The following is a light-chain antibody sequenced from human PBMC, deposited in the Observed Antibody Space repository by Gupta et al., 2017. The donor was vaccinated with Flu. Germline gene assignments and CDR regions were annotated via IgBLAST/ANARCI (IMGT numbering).Light chain of an antibody. CDR2: GNS. CDR1: SSNIGAGYE. Sequence: QSVLTQPPSVSGAPGPRVTISCTGSSSNIGAGYEVHWYQQLPGTAPKLLIYGNSNRPSGVPDRFSGSKSGTSASLAITGLQAEDEADYYCQSYDSSLSASVFGGGTKLTVL. CDR3: QSYDSSLSASV. J-gene: IGLJ3*02. V-gene: IGLV1-40*01.